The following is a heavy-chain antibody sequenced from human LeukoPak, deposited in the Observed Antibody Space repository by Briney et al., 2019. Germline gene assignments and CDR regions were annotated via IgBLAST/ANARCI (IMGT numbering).Heavy chain of an antibody. CDR2: IYISGST. D-gene: IGHD6-13*01. Sequence: PSQTLSLTCTVSGGSISSGSYYWSWIRQPAGKGLEWIGRIYISGSTNYNPSLTSRVTISVATSKNQCSLKLSSVTAADTAVYYCAREVAAAGDAFDIWGQGTMVTVSS. V-gene: IGHV4-61*02. CDR1: GGSISSGSYY. CDR3: AREVAAAGDAFDI. J-gene: IGHJ3*02.